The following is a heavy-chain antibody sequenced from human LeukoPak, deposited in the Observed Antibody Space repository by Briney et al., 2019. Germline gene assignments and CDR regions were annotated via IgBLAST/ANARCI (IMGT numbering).Heavy chain of an antibody. Sequence: SVKVSCKASGGTFSSYAISWVRQAPGQGLEWMGGFIPIFGTANYAQKFQGRVTITADESTSTAYMELSSLRSDDTAVYYCARASIWFGELVPYYNWFDPWGQGTLVTVSS. J-gene: IGHJ5*02. D-gene: IGHD3-10*01. V-gene: IGHV1-69*13. CDR3: ARASIWFGELVPYYNWFDP. CDR1: GGTFSSYA. CDR2: FIPIFGTA.